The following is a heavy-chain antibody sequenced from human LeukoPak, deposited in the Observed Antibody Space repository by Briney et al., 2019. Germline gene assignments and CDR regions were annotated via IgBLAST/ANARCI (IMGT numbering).Heavy chain of an antibody. CDR2: INPSGGST. CDR3: ARDFPSVAGTNRPYNWFDP. CDR1: GYIFTSHY. J-gene: IGHJ5*02. D-gene: IGHD6-19*01. V-gene: IGHV1-46*01. Sequence: ASVKVSCKASGYIFTSHYMHWVRQAPGQGLEWMGIINPSGGSTSYAQKFQGRVTMTRDTSTSTVYMELSSLRSEDTAVYYCARDFPSVAGTNRPYNWFDPWGQGTLVTVSS.